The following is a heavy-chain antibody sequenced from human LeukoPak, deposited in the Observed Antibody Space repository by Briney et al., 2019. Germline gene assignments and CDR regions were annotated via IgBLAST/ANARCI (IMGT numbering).Heavy chain of an antibody. CDR3: ARGAFRSVYYYGMDV. CDR2: INHSGST. J-gene: IGHJ6*02. V-gene: IGHV4-34*01. CDR1: GGSFSGYY. D-gene: IGHD2/OR15-2a*01. Sequence: PSETLPLTCAVYGGSFSGYYWSWIRQPPGKGLEWIGEINHSGSTNYNPSLKSRVTISVDTSKNQFSLKLSSVTAADTAVYYCARGAFRSVYYYGMDVWGQGTTVTVSS.